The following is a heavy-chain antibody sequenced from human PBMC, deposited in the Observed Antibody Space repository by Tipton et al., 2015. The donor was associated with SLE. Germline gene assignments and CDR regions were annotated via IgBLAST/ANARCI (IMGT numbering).Heavy chain of an antibody. J-gene: IGHJ4*02. Sequence: RSLRLSCAASGFTFSSYAMHWVRQAPGKGLEWVAVISYDGSNKYYADSVKGRFTISRDNSKNTLYLQMNSLRAEDTAVYYCAREGPGGLDYWGQGTLVTVSS. V-gene: IGHV3-30*04. CDR1: GFTFSSYA. CDR2: ISYDGSNK. CDR3: AREGPGGLDY. D-gene: IGHD3-10*01.